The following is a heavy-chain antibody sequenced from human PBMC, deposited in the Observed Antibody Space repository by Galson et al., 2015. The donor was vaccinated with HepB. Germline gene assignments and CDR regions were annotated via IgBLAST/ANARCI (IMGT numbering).Heavy chain of an antibody. Sequence: SVKVSCKASGYTFTSYAMHWVRQAPGQRLEWMGWINAGNGNTKYSQKFQGRVTITRDTSASTAYMELSSLRSEDTAVYYCARVEYSYGYGYDYWGQGTLVTVSS. CDR3: ARVEYSYGYGYDY. J-gene: IGHJ4*02. CDR2: INAGNGNT. CDR1: GYTFTSYA. V-gene: IGHV1-3*01. D-gene: IGHD5-18*01.